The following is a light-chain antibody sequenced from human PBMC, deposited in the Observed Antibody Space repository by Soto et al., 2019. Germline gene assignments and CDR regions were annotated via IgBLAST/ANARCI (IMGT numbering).Light chain of an antibody. CDR3: QQSYSAPPT. CDR1: QSISKY. V-gene: IGKV1-39*01. Sequence: DIQMTQSPSSLSASVGDRVTITCRASQSISKYLNWYRQKPGKAPELLIYTASNLQSGVPSSFSGSGFGTDFTLTISSLQPEDFAIYYCQQSYSAPPTFGQGTKVEIK. CDR2: TAS. J-gene: IGKJ1*01.